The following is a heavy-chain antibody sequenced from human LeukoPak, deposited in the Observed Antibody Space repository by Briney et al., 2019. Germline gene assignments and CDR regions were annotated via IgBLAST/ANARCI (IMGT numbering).Heavy chain of an antibody. Sequence: GGSLRLSCAASRFTFSSYKMNWVRQAPGKGLEWVSYISSRSSTIYYADSVKGRFTISRDNAKNSLYLQMYSLRAEDTAVYYSAEPGITMIGGVWGEGTTVAIRS. CDR3: AEPGITMIGGV. CDR2: ISSRSSTI. D-gene: IGHD3-10*02. J-gene: IGHJ6*04. V-gene: IGHV3-48*04. CDR1: RFTFSSYK.